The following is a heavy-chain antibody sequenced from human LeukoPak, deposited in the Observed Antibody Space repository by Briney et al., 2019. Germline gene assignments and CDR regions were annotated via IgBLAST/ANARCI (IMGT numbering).Heavy chain of an antibody. CDR2: LHHTGRN. D-gene: IGHD2-2*01. Sequence: SETLSPTRTLSVDSLTSSSHYWGWIRQPPGKRLQWVASLHHTGRNYSNAALKSRVSISMDTAKSQFSLKVNSVTAADSGVYYCVAEMTASAAFDIWGQGTMVAVSS. J-gene: IGHJ3*02. V-gene: IGHV4-39*01. CDR3: VAEMTASAAFDI. CDR1: VDSLTSSSHY.